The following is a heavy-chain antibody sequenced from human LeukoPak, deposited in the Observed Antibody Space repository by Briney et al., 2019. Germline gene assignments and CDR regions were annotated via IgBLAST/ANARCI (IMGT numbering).Heavy chain of an antibody. D-gene: IGHD2-15*01. CDR1: GFTFSSYA. Sequence: GGSLRLSCAASGFTFSSYAMHWVRQAPGKGLEWVAVIPYDGSNKYYADSVKGRFTISRDNSKNTLYLQMNSLRAEDTAVYYCASSYSQAGNSWGQGTLVTVSS. CDR3: ASSYSQAGNS. J-gene: IGHJ5*02. CDR2: IPYDGSNK. V-gene: IGHV3-30-3*01.